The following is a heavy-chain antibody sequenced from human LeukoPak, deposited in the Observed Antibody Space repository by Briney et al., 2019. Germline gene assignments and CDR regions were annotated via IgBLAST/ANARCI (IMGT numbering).Heavy chain of an antibody. J-gene: IGHJ4*02. CDR2: IYSGGST. Sequence: GGSLRLSCAASGFTVSSNYMSWVRQAPGKGLEWVSVIYSGGSTYYADSVKGRFTISRDNSKNTLYLQMNSLRAEDTAVYFCTTDSGGGRPFDYWGQGTLVIVSS. CDR1: GFTVSSNY. D-gene: IGHD6-6*01. CDR3: TTDSGGGRPFDY. V-gene: IGHV3-53*01.